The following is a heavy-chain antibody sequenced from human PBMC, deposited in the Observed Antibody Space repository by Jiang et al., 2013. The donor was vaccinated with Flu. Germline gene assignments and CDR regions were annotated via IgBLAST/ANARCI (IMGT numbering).Heavy chain of an antibody. J-gene: IGHJ4*02. V-gene: IGHV1-3*01. D-gene: IGHD6-19*01. CDR2: INAGNGNT. CDR1: GYSLRRYG. CDR3: AREGNSSTSLYYIDY. Sequence: SGAEVKKPGASVKVSCKASGYSLRRYGMHWVRQAPGQRLEWMGWINAGNGNTKLSQKFQGRLTITRDTSANTAYMELSSLRSEDTAEYYCAREGNSSTSLYYIDYWGQGTLVTVSS.